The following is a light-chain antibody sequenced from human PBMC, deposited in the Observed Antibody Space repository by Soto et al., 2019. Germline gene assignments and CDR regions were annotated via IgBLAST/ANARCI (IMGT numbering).Light chain of an antibody. Sequence: EILLTQSPCTLSLSPGERATLSCRASQSVSNNYLAWYQQKPGHAPSLLIYGASNRATGIPDTLSGSGSGTDFTLTISRLEPEDFAVYYCQQYGSSGTFGQGTKVDIK. CDR3: QQYGSSGT. V-gene: IGKV3-20*01. J-gene: IGKJ1*01. CDR2: GAS. CDR1: QSVSNNY.